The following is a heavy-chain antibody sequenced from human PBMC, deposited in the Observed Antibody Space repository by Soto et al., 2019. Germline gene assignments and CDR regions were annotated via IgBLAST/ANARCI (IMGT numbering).Heavy chain of an antibody. V-gene: IGHV3-7*01. CDR3: ARLGFGVVIIWFDP. J-gene: IGHJ5*02. CDR1: GFTFSSYW. CDR2: IKQDGSEK. D-gene: IGHD3-3*01. Sequence: GGSLRLSCAASGFTFSSYWMSWVRQAPGKGLEWVANIKQDGSEKYYGDSVKGRFTISRDNAKNSLYLQMNSLRAEDTAVYYCARLGFGVVIIWFDPWGQGTLVTVSS.